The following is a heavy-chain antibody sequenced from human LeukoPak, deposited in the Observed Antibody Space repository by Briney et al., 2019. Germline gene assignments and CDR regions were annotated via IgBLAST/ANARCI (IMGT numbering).Heavy chain of an antibody. V-gene: IGHV3-30*18. CDR1: GFTFSSYG. D-gene: IGHD3-22*01. CDR3: AKPPTRRYYDSSGYPARGAFDI. J-gene: IGHJ3*02. CDR2: ISYDGSNK. Sequence: GGSLRLSCAASGFTFSSYGMHWVRQAPGKGLEWVAVISYDGSNKYYADSVKGRFTISRDNSKNTLYLQMNSLRAEDMAVYYCAKPPTRRYYDSSGYPARGAFDIWGQGTMVTVSS.